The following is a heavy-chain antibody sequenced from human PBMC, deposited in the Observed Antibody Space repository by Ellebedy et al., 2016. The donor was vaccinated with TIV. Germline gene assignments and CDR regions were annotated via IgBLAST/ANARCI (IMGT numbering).Heavy chain of an antibody. V-gene: IGHV3-33*08. Sequence: GESLKISCAASGFTFGTFGIHWVRQAPGKGLEWVAVIWSDGNNKYYADFVKGRFTISRDNSKNTSYLQMNSLRAEDTAVYYCARVHCGSVGCYGWDLDYWGQGTLVTVSS. D-gene: IGHD2-15*01. CDR1: GFTFGTFG. J-gene: IGHJ4*02. CDR2: IWSDGNNK. CDR3: ARVHCGSVGCYGWDLDY.